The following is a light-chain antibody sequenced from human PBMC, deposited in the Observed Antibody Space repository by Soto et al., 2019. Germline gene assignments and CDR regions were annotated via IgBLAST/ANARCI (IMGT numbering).Light chain of an antibody. V-gene: IGLV2-14*03. CDR3: CSYTRSSTRV. CDR2: DVS. CDR1: ASDVGGYNY. J-gene: IGLJ3*02. Sequence: QSVLTQPASVSGSPGQSSTISCTGTASDVGGYNYVSWYQQHPGKAPKLMIYDVSNRPSGVSNRFSGSKSGNTASLTISGLQADDEADYYCCSYTRSSTRVFGGGTKLTVL.